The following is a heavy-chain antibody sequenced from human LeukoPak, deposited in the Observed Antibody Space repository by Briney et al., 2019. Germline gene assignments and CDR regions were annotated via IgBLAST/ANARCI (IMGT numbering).Heavy chain of an antibody. J-gene: IGHJ4*02. Sequence: SETLSLTCTVSGGSISSYYWSWIRQPPGKGLEWIGYIHYSGSTNYNPSLKSRVTISVDTSKNQFSLKLSSVTAADTAVYYCARDLVGAQSHHIDYWGQGTLVTVSS. CDR3: ARDLVGAQSHHIDY. CDR1: GGSISSYY. CDR2: IHYSGST. D-gene: IGHD1-26*01. V-gene: IGHV4-59*01.